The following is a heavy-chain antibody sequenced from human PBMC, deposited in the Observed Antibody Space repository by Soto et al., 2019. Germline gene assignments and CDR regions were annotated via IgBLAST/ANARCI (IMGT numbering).Heavy chain of an antibody. CDR2: IYHSGST. CDR3: ARDSPIYDFWSGSAATYYYGMDV. D-gene: IGHD3-3*01. J-gene: IGHJ6*02. V-gene: IGHV4-4*02. CDR1: GGSISSSNW. Sequence: SETLSLTCAVSGGSISSSNWWSWVRQPPGKGLEWIGEIYHSGSTNYNPSLKSRVTISVDKSKNQFSLKLSSVTAADTAVYYCARDSPIYDFWSGSAATYYYGMDVWGQGTTVTVSS.